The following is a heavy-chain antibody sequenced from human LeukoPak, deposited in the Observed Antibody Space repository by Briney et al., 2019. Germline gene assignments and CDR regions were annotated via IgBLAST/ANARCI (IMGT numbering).Heavy chain of an antibody. CDR3: ASSSYGDYSGSPFDY. Sequence: PSETLSLTCTVSGGSISSYYWSWIRQPPGEGLEWIGYIYYSGSTNYNPSLKSRVTISVDTSKNQFSLKLSSVTAADTAVYYCASSSYGDYSGSPFDYWGQGTLVTVSS. CDR1: GGSISSYY. D-gene: IGHD4-17*01. CDR2: IYYSGST. V-gene: IGHV4-59*08. J-gene: IGHJ4*02.